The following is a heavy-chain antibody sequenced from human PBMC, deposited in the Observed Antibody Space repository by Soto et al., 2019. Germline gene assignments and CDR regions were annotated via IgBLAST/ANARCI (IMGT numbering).Heavy chain of an antibody. CDR3: ATDSPFHDR. Sequence: QVQLVESGGGVVQPGRSLRLSCVASGFTFSTYPMHWVRQAPGKGLEWVSVTSSDGRDRFYADSVQGRFTISRDNSKNTLYLQMSSLKPEDTAVYYCATDSPFHDRWGQGTLVTVSS. CDR2: TSSDGRDR. CDR1: GFTFSTYP. V-gene: IGHV3-30-3*01. D-gene: IGHD3-3*02. J-gene: IGHJ4*02.